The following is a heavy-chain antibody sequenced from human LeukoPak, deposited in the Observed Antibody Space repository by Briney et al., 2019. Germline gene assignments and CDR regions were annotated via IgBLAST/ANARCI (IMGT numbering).Heavy chain of an antibody. J-gene: IGHJ4*02. D-gene: IGHD3-10*01. CDR2: INPNSGGT. CDR1: GYTFTGYY. Sequence: GASVKVACKASGYTFTGYYMHWVRQAPGQGLEWMGWINPNSGGTNYAQKFQGWVTMTRDTSISTAYMELSRLRSDDTAVYYCARSRVYYYGSGPPGDYWGQGTLVTVSS. V-gene: IGHV1-2*04. CDR3: ARSRVYYYGSGPPGDY.